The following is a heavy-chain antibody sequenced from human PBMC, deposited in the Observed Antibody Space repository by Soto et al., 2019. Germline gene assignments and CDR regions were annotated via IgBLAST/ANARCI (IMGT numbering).Heavy chain of an antibody. V-gene: IGHV3-30*18. CDR1: GFTFSSYG. CDR2: ISYDGSNK. CDR3: AKDGDRIPEGFDY. D-gene: IGHD3-10*01. Sequence: GGSLRLSCAASGFTFSSYGMHWVRQAPGKGLEWVAVISYDGSNKYYADSVKGRFTISRDNSKNTLYLQMSSLRAEDTAVYYCAKDGDRIPEGFDYWGQGTLVTVSS. J-gene: IGHJ4*02.